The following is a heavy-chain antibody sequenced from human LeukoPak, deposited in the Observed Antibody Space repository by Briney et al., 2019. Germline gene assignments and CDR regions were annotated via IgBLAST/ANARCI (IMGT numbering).Heavy chain of an antibody. CDR2: ISSNGGST. D-gene: IGHD5-18*01. CDR3: AREARSIQLGLFDI. J-gene: IGHJ3*02. CDR1: GFTFSSYA. V-gene: IGHV3-64*01. Sequence: GGSLRLSCAASGFTFSSYAMHWVRQAPGKGLEYVSAISSNGGSTYYANSVKGRFTISRDNSKNTLYLQMGSLRAEDMAVYYCAREARSIQLGLFDIWGQGTMVTVSS.